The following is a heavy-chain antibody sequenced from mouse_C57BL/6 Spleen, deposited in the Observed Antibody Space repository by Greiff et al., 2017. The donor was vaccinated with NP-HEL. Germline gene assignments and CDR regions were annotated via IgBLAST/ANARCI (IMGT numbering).Heavy chain of an antibody. J-gene: IGHJ1*03. CDR2: IYPGSGST. CDR3: ARSAHDYGSSLWYFDV. Sequence: QVQLQQPGAELVKPGASVKMSCKASGYTFTSYWITWVKQRPGQGLEWIGDIYPGSGSTNYNEKFKNKATLTVDTSSSTAYMQLSSLTSEDSAVYYCARSAHDYGSSLWYFDVWGTGTTVTVSS. CDR1: GYTFTSYW. V-gene: IGHV1-55*01. D-gene: IGHD1-1*01.